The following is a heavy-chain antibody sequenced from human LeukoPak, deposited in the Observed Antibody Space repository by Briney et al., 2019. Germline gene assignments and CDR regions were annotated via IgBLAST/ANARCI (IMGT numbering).Heavy chain of an antibody. D-gene: IGHD3-16*01. CDR1: GGSISSSSYY. CDR3: ARDQMQGAGGRPFDY. V-gene: IGHV4-39*07. Sequence: PSETLSLTCTVSGGSISSSSYYWGWIRQPPGKGLEWIGSIYYSGSTYYNPSLKSRVTISVDTSKNQFSLKLSSVTAADTAVYYCARDQMQGAGGRPFDYWGQGTLVTVSS. CDR2: IYYSGST. J-gene: IGHJ4*02.